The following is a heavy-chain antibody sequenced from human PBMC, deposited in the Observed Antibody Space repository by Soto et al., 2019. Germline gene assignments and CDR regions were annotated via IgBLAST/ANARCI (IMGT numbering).Heavy chain of an antibody. CDR1: GGSISSGDYH. J-gene: IGHJ4*02. CDR2: IHKSGTT. D-gene: IGHD1-26*01. V-gene: IGHV4-39*01. CDR3: ARGMFSGSYPTRY. Sequence: TSETLSLTCTVSGGSISSGDYHWGWIRQPPGKGLEYIGSIHKSGTTFYNPSLKSRVTISLDTTKNQFSLKLNSVTAADTAVYYCARGMFSGSYPTRYWGQGTLVTVSS.